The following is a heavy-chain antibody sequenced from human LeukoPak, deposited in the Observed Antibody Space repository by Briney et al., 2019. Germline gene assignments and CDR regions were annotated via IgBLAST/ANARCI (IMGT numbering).Heavy chain of an antibody. CDR3: VPLCGRPI. V-gene: IGHV3-7*01. CDR2: INGDVSVK. CDR1: GFIVNYYY. Sequence: PGRSLRLSCAPSGFIVNYYYMSWVRQAPGKGLEWVANINGDVSVKDYVDSVKGRFPISRDNAKNSLYLQMNSLRAEDTAVYYGVPLCGRPIWGQGTKHSVSS. J-gene: IGHJ3*02.